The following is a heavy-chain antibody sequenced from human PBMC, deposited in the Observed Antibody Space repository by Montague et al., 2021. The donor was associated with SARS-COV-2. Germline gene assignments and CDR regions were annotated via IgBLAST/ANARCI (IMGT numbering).Heavy chain of an antibody. CDR2: IYHSGST. Sequence: SETLSLTCAVSGGSISSSHWWSWVRQPPGKGLECIGEIYHSGSTNYNPSLKSRITISIDKSKNQFSLKLSSVTAADTAGYYCAREFRTYGYGGQYWYFDLWGRGTLVTVSS. D-gene: IGHD3-10*01. CDR1: GGSISSSHW. CDR3: AREFRTYGYGGQYWYFDL. J-gene: IGHJ2*01. V-gene: IGHV4-4*02.